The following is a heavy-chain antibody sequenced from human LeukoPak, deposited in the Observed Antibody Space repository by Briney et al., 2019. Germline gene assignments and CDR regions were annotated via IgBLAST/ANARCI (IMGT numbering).Heavy chain of an antibody. V-gene: IGHV4-39*01. Sequence: PSETLSLTCTVSGGSISSSSYYWGWIRQPPGKGLEWIGSIYYSGSTNYNPSLKSRVTISVDTSKNQFSLKLSSVTAADTAVYYCARHTAVPCYFDYWGQGTLVTVSS. CDR1: GGSISSSSYY. CDR2: IYYSGST. J-gene: IGHJ4*02. D-gene: IGHD1-1*01. CDR3: ARHTAVPCYFDY.